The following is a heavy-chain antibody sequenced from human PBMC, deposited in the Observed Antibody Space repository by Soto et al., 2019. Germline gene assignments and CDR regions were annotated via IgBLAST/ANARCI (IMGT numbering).Heavy chain of an antibody. Sequence: QLQLQESGPGLVKPSETLSLTCTVSGGSISSSSYYWGWIRQPPGKGLEWIGSIYYSGSTYYNPSLKSRVTISVDTSKNQFSLKRSSVTAADTAVYYCARQDGDYVYSYYYYGMDVWGQGTTVTVSS. CDR3: ARQDGDYVYSYYYYGMDV. V-gene: IGHV4-39*01. J-gene: IGHJ6*02. D-gene: IGHD4-17*01. CDR2: IYYSGST. CDR1: GGSISSSSYY.